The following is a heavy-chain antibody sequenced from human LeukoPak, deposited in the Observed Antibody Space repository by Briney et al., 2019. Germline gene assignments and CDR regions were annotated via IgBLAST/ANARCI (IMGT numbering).Heavy chain of an antibody. CDR2: IRYDGSNE. D-gene: IGHD3-10*01. CDR3: AKDLGITMIRGAMEFDP. J-gene: IGHJ5*02. Sequence: GGSLRLSCAASGFILNNYGMHWVRQVPGKGLEWVAYIRYDGSNEYNRDSVKGRLTISRDNSKNMVYLQMNSLRADDTAVCYCAKDLGITMIRGAMEFDPWAQGTLVTVSS. CDR1: GFILNNYG. V-gene: IGHV3-30*02.